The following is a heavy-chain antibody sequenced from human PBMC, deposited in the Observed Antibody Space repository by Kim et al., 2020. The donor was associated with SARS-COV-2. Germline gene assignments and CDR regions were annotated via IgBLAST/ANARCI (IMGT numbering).Heavy chain of an antibody. Sequence: IYYAAPVKGRFTMSSDNAKNSLYLKMNRLRAEDTAVYYCASLVVVAATSYWGQGTLVTVSS. CDR2: I. D-gene: IGHD2-15*01. V-gene: IGHV3-48*03. J-gene: IGHJ4*02. CDR3: ASLVVVAATSY.